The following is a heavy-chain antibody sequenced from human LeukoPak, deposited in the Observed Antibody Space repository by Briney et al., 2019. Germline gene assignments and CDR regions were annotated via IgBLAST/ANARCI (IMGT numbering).Heavy chain of an antibody. J-gene: IGHJ6*03. CDR1: GFTFSSYW. CDR3: ARAGYCGGDCYFWASSYYYYMDV. D-gene: IGHD2-21*02. V-gene: IGHV3-74*01. Sequence: PGGSLRLSCAASGFTFSSYWMHWVRQAPGKGLVWVSRINSDESSTSYADSVKGRFTISRDNAKNTLYLQMNSLRAEDTAVYYCARAGYCGGDCYFWASSYYYYMDVWGKGTTVTMSS. CDR2: INSDESST.